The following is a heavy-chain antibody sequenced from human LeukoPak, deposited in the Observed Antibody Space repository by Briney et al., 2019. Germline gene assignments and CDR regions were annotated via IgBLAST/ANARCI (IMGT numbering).Heavy chain of an antibody. D-gene: IGHD5-24*01. CDR3: AKREEMATNPNDY. CDR2: ISGSGGST. J-gene: IGHJ4*02. Sequence: GRSLRLSCAASGFTFSSYAMSWVRQAPGKGLEWVSAISGSGGSTYYADSVKGRFTISRDNSKNTLYLQMNSLRAEDTAVYYCAKREEMATNPNDYWGQGTLVTVSS. CDR1: GFTFSSYA. V-gene: IGHV3-23*01.